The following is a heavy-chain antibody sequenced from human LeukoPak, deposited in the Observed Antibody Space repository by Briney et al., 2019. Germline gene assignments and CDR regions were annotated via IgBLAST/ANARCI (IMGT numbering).Heavy chain of an antibody. V-gene: IGHV3-7*01. D-gene: IGHD6-6*01. J-gene: IGHJ4*02. CDR1: GFTFSSYW. Sequence: GGSLRLSCAASGFTFSSYWMSWVRQAPGKGLEWVANIKQDGSEKYYVDSVKGRFTISRDNANNSLYLQMNSLRAEDTAVYYCARDRVSSSPFFDYWGQGTLVTVSS. CDR3: ARDRVSSSPFFDY. CDR2: IKQDGSEK.